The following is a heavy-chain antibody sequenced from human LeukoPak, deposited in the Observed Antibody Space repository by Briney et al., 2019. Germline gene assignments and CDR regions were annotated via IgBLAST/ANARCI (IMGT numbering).Heavy chain of an antibody. Sequence: QAGGSLRLSCAASGFSVNSNYLSWVRQAPGEGLEWVSMISSGGTTFYSDSVKGRFTISRDNSKNTLFLQINSLRAEDTAVCYCARGARSWEGYFDYWGQGILVTVSS. D-gene: IGHD6-13*01. CDR1: GFSVNSNY. V-gene: IGHV3-53*01. CDR3: ARGARSWEGYFDY. CDR2: ISSGGTT. J-gene: IGHJ4*02.